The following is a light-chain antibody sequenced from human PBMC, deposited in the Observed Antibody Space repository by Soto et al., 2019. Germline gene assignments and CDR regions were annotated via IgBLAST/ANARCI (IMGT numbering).Light chain of an antibody. J-gene: IGLJ2*01. CDR2: EVS. Sequence: QSALTQPASVSGSPGQSITISCTGTSSDVGGYNYVSWYQQHPDKAPKLMIYEVSNRPSGVSNRFSDSKSGNTASLTISGLQAEDEADSYCSSYISSSTLVVFGGGTKLTVL. CDR1: SSDVGGYNY. CDR3: SSYISSSTLVV. V-gene: IGLV2-14*01.